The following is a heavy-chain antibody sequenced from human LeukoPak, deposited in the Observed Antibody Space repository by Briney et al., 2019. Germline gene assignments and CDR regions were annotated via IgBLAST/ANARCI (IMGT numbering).Heavy chain of an antibody. CDR1: GFTFSSYW. V-gene: IGHV3-7*01. CDR2: IKQDGSEK. J-gene: IGHJ4*02. D-gene: IGHD3-22*01. Sequence: GGSLRLSCAASGFTFSSYWMSWVRQAPGKGLEWVANIKQDGSEKYYVDSVRGRFTISRDNAKNSLYLQMNSLRAEDTAVYYCARCPYDSSGYYYVPSYFDYWGQGTLVTVSS. CDR3: ARCPYDSSGYYYVPSYFDY.